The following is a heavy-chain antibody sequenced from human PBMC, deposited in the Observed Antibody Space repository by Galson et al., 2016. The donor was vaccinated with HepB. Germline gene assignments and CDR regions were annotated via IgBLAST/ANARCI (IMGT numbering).Heavy chain of an antibody. CDR1: GFTFRDYG. CDR2: ISRSGDST. J-gene: IGHJ6*04. Sequence: SLRLSCAASGFTFRDYGMTWVRQAPGKGLEVVSSISRSGDSTDYADSVKGRFTISRDNSKNTLSLQMNSLTADDTAIYYCVQGSTAPAVGGKGTTVTGSS. V-gene: IGHV3-23*01. D-gene: IGHD2-2*01. CDR3: VQGSTAPAV.